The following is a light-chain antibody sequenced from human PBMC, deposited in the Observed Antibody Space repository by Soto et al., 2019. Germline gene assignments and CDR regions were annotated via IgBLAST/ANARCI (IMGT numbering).Light chain of an antibody. CDR3: QHYNNWPAWT. V-gene: IGKV3-15*01. CDR1: QSAGTN. J-gene: IGKJ1*01. CDR2: GAS. Sequence: EIVMTQSPATLSVSPGERATLSCRASQSAGTNLAWYQQKPGQAPRLLIYGASTRATGIPARFSGSGSGTEFTLTNSRLQSEDFAVYSWQHYNNWPAWTFGQATKVEIK.